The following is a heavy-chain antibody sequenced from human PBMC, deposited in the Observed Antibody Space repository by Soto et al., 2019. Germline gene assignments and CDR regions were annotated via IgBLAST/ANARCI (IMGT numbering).Heavy chain of an antibody. V-gene: IGHV4-59*01. D-gene: IGHD4-17*01. J-gene: IGHJ3*02. CDR2: IYYSGST. Sequence: GSLRLSCTASGFTFSAYAMSWIRQPPGKGLEWIGYIYYSGSTNYNPSLKSRVTISVDTSKNQFSLKLSSVTAADTAVYYCARVVDYGDYMRAFDIWGQGTMVTVSS. CDR3: ARVVDYGDYMRAFDI. CDR1: GFTFSAYA.